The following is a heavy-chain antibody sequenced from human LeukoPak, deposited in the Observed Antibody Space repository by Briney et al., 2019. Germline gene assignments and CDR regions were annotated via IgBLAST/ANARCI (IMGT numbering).Heavy chain of an antibody. CDR1: GGSSSGYY. V-gene: IGHV4-34*01. CDR2: INHSGST. Sequence: SETLSLTCAVYGGSSSGYYWSWIRQPPGKGLGWIGEINHSGSTNYNPSLKSRVTISVDTSKKQFSLKLSSVTAADTAVYYCVTYYFDSSGPKKNYWGQGTLVTVSS. J-gene: IGHJ4*02. D-gene: IGHD3-22*01. CDR3: VTYYFDSSGPKKNY.